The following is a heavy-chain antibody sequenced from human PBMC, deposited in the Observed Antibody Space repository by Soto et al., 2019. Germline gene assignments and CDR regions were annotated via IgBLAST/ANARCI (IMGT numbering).Heavy chain of an antibody. CDR3: ARTRLQSAFDI. V-gene: IGHV3-13*04. Sequence: GGSLRLSCAASGFTFSSYDMHWVRQATGRGLEWVSAIDTAGDTYYPGSVKGRFTISRENAKNSLYLQMNSLRAGDTAVYYCARTRLQSAFDIWGQGTMVTVSS. CDR2: IDTAGDT. D-gene: IGHD4-4*01. J-gene: IGHJ3*02. CDR1: GFTFSSYD.